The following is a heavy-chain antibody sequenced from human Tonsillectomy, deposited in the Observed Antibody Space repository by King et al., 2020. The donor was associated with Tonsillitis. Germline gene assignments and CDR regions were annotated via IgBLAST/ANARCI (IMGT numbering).Heavy chain of an antibody. D-gene: IGHD3-22*01. CDR1: GGSISSGGYY. V-gene: IGHV4-31*03. CDR3: VRSYDSRGYYCVRGSFGI. J-gene: IGHJ3*02. CDR2: IYYSGRP. Sequence: MQLQESGPRLVKPSQTLSLTCTVSGGSISSGGYYWSWIRQHPGKGLEWIGYIYYSGRPYYNPSLKSRVTISVDTFKNQSSLKQRSVTAADTAVYYCVRSYDSRGYYCVRGSFGIWRRGTMVTVSS.